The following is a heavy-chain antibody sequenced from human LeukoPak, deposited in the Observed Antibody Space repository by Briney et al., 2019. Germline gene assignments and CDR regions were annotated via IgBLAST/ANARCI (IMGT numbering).Heavy chain of an antibody. D-gene: IGHD3-10*01. CDR2: IYTSGST. CDR3: ARVYITMVRGALKDYGMDV. V-gene: IGHV4-4*07. Sequence: SETLSLTCTVSGGSISSYYWSWIRQPAGKGLEWIGRIYTSGSTNYNPSLKSRVTMSVDRSKNQFSLKLSSVTAADTAVYYCARVYITMVRGALKDYGMDVWGQGTTVTVSS. CDR1: GGSISSYY. J-gene: IGHJ6*02.